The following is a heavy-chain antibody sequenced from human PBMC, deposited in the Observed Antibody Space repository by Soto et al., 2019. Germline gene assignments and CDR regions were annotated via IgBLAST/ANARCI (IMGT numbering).Heavy chain of an antibody. J-gene: IGHJ6*02. V-gene: IGHV1-69*13. CDR2: IIPIFGTA. D-gene: IGHD3-9*01. Sequence: SAVKVSCEASGGTFSSYAISWVRQAPGQGLEWMGGIIPIFGTANYAQKFQGRVTITADESTSTAYMELSSLRSEDTAVYYCARAPLRYFDWPTGSYGIAVRGQGTTVAVYS. CDR3: ARAPLRYFDWPTGSYGIAV. CDR1: GGTFSSYA.